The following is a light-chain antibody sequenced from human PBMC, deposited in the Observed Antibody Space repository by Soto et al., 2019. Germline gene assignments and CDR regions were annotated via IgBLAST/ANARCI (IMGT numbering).Light chain of an antibody. CDR3: QQRSNWPT. CDR2: DAS. Sequence: EIVLTQSPGTLSLSPGERATLSCRASQSVSSSYLAWYRQKPGQAPRLLIYDASSRATGIPDRFSGSGSGTDFTLTISGLEVDDFAVYYCQQRSNWPTFGQGTKVDIK. V-gene: IGKV3D-20*02. CDR1: QSVSSSY. J-gene: IGKJ1*01.